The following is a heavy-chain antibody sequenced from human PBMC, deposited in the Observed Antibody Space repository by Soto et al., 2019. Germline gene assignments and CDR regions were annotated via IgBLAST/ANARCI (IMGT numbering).Heavy chain of an antibody. Sequence: SQTLSLTCAISGDSVSSSSSAWNCIRQSPSRGLEWLGRTYYRSKWYNDYEESVKSRISINPDTSKNQFSLQLSSVTPEDTAVYYCTRDWNGMNVWGQGTTVTVSS. CDR1: GDSVSSSSSA. CDR2: TYYRSKWYN. D-gene: IGHD3-3*01. CDR3: TRDWNGMNV. J-gene: IGHJ6*02. V-gene: IGHV6-1*01.